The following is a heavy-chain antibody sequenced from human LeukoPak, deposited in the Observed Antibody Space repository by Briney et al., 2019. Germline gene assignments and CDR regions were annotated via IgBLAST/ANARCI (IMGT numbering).Heavy chain of an antibody. Sequence: PGGSLRLSCAASGFTFSSYAMHWVRQAPGKGLEWVAVISYDGSNKYYADSVKGRFTISRDNSKNTLYLQMNSLRAEDTAVYYCARGGEPIAARPTSDLNYYYYYMDVWGKGTTVTVSS. CDR2: ISYDGSNK. J-gene: IGHJ6*03. CDR1: GFTFSSYA. V-gene: IGHV3-30-3*01. CDR3: ARGGEPIAARPTSDLNYYYYYMDV. D-gene: IGHD6-6*01.